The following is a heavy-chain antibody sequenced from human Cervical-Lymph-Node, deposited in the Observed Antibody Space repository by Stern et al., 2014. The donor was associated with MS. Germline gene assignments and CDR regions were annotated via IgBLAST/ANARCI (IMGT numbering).Heavy chain of an antibody. CDR3: AKDMNYYDSSGYNWFDP. CDR1: GFTFSSYD. V-gene: IGHV3-30*18. J-gene: IGHJ5*02. Sequence: DQLVESGGGVVQPGRSLRLSCAASGFTFSSYDMHWVRQAPGKGLEWMTFISYDGTNKDYADSVKGRFTISRDNSKDTLYLEMNSVRREDTAVYYCAKDMNYYDSSGYNWFDPWGQGTLVTVSS. CDR2: ISYDGTNK. D-gene: IGHD3-22*01.